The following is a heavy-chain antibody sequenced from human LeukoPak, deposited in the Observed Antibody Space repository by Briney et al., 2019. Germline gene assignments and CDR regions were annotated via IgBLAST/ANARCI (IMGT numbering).Heavy chain of an antibody. D-gene: IGHD3-3*01. CDR3: ARVESGYNYYGMDV. J-gene: IGHJ6*02. CDR1: GYTFTSYG. Sequence: GASVKVSCKASGYTFTSYGISWVRQAPGQGLEWMGWISAYNGNTNYAQKLQGRVTMTTDTSTSTAYMELRSLRSDDTAVYYCARVESGYNYYGMDVWGQGTTVTVSS. CDR2: ISAYNGNT. V-gene: IGHV1-18*01.